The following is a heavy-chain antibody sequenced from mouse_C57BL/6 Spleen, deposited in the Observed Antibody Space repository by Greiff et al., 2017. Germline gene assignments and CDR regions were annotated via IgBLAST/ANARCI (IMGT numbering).Heavy chain of an antibody. D-gene: IGHD1-1*01. CDR2: IYPYNGVS. J-gene: IGHJ4*01. CDR3: ARYYGSSSYYAMDY. CDR1: GYSFTGYY. V-gene: IGHV1-31*01. Sequence: EVHLVESGPELVKPGASVKISCKASGYSFTGYYMHWVKQSHGNILDWIGYIYPYNGVSSYNQKFKGKATLTVDKSSSTAYMELRSLTSEDSAVYYCARYYGSSSYYAMDYWGQGTSVTVSS.